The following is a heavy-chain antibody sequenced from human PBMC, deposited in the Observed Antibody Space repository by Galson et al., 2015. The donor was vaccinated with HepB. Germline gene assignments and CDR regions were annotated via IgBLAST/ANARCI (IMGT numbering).Heavy chain of an antibody. CDR3: ARAVGIDYGLDV. CDR2: IKQDGSGK. D-gene: IGHD2-21*01. J-gene: IGHJ6*02. CDR1: GFTFNTFW. Sequence: SLRLSCAASGFTFNTFWMSWVRQAPGKGLEWVANIKQDGSGKYYVESVKGRFTISRDNARNSLYLEMNSLRTEDTAVYYCARAVGIDYGLDVWGQGTTVTVSS. V-gene: IGHV3-7*01.